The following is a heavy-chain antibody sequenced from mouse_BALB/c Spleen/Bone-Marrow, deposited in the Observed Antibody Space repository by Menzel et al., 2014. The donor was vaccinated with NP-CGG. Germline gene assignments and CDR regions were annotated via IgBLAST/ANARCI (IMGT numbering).Heavy chain of an antibody. D-gene: IGHD1-1*01. Sequence: QVQLQQSGAELAKPGASVKMSCKASGYTFTSYWMHWVKQRPGQGLEWIGYINPSTGYTEYNQKFKDKATLAADKSSSTAYMQLSSLTSEDSAVYYGAKMYYYGRDYWGQGTTVTVSS. CDR1: GYTFTSYW. CDR2: INPSTGYT. CDR3: AKMYYYGRDY. J-gene: IGHJ2*01. V-gene: IGHV1-7*01.